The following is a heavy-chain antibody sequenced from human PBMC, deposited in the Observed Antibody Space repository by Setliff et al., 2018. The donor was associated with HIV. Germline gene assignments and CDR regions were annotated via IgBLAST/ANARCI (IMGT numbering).Heavy chain of an antibody. CDR2: INPNSGGT. CDR1: GYIFTDYY. V-gene: IGHV1-2*06. J-gene: IGHJ6*03. D-gene: IGHD3-22*01. Sequence: ASVKVSCKASGYIFTDYYVHWVRQAPGQELGWMGRINPNSGGTNYAQKFQGRVTFTADKSTSTAYMELRNLKFEDTARYYCARTFYSDTSGYRTSFAYYYMDVWGEGTTVTVSS. CDR3: ARTFYSDTSGYRTSFAYYYMDV.